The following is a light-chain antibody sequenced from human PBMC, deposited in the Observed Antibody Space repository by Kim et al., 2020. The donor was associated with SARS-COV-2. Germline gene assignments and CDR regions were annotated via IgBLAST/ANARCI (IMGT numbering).Light chain of an antibody. Sequence: AIQMTQSPSSLSASTGDRVTITCRASQAIRNELGWYQQKPGKAPKVLIYAASTLQSGVSSRFSGSGSGTDFTLTISSLQPEDFATYYWLQDSLYPRTFGQGTKVEIK. V-gene: IGKV1-6*01. J-gene: IGKJ1*01. CDR3: LQDSLYPRT. CDR1: QAIRNE. CDR2: AAS.